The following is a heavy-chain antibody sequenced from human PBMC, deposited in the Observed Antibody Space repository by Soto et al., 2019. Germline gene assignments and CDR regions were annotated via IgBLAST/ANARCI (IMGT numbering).Heavy chain of an antibody. Sequence: QITLKESGPTLVKPTQTLTLTCTFSGFSLSTTGVGVGWIRQPPGKALEWLAVIYWDDDKRYNPSLKSRLSFPKDNYRNQVVLEITYMAPVDTSTYYCAHRRGGYNWDDAHFDYWGQGTLVTVSS. CDR3: AHRRGGYNWDDAHFDY. J-gene: IGHJ4*02. V-gene: IGHV2-5*02. D-gene: IGHD1-20*01. CDR2: IYWDDDK. CDR1: GFSLSTTGVG.